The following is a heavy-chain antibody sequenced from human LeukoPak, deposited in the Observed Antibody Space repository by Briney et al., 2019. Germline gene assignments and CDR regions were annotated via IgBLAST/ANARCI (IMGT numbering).Heavy chain of an antibody. CDR1: GGSISSSSYY. Sequence: SETLSLTCTVSGGSISSSSYYWGWIRQPPGKGLEWIGSIYYSGSTYYNPSLKSRVTISVDTPKNQFSLKLSSVAAADTAVYYCARHSRAVAGYYYYYYGMDVWGQGTTVTVSS. CDR2: IYYSGST. V-gene: IGHV4-39*01. D-gene: IGHD6-19*01. J-gene: IGHJ6*02. CDR3: ARHSRAVAGYYYYYYGMDV.